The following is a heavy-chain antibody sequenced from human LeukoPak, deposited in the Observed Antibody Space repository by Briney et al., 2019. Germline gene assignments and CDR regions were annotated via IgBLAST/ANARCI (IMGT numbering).Heavy chain of an antibody. CDR1: GGSITSYH. V-gene: IGHV4-59*01. CDR3: AREEGGHDLLTGYYAFDL. Sequence: SETLSLTCTVSGGSITSYHWTWIRQPPGKGLEWIGYIYYMGYTIYNSSLESRVTISVDTSKKQFTLNLTSVTAADTAVYYCAREEGGHDLLTGYYAFDLWGQGTTVTVSS. D-gene: IGHD3-9*01. J-gene: IGHJ3*01. CDR2: IYYMGYT.